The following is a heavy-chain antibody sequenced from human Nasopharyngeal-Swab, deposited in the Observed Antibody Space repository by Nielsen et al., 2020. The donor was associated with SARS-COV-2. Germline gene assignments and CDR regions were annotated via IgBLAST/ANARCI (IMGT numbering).Heavy chain of an antibody. CDR1: GFKFSDGW. CDR3: ARRHDSGAYTYLDF. J-gene: IGHJ4*02. Sequence: GESLKISCAASGFKFSDGWIHWVRQAPGQGLEWVAVVSGEENLKYYADSVRGRLTLSRDNSKRTLYLQMNSLRAEDTAVYYCARRHDSGAYTYLDFWGQGSLVTVSS. CDR2: VSGEENLK. V-gene: IGHV3-30*03. D-gene: IGHD4-17*01.